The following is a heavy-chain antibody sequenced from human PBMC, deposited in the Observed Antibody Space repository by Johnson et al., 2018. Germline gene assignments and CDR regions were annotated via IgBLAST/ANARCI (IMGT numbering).Heavy chain of an antibody. J-gene: IGHJ4*02. CDR1: GFTFDDYA. Sequence: VQLVQSGGGLVQPGRSLRLSCAASGFTFDDYAMHWVRQAPGKGLEWVSGISWNSDSIGYADSVKGRFTISRDNAKNSLFLQMNSLRAEDTALYYCAKGLSAGYSSGWSNPADYWGQGTLVTVSS. CDR3: AKGLSAGYSSGWSNPADY. V-gene: IGHV3-9*01. CDR2: ISWNSDSI. D-gene: IGHD6-19*01.